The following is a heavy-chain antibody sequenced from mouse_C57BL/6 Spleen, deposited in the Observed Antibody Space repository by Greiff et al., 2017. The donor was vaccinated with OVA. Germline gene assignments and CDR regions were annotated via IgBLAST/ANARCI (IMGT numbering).Heavy chain of an antibody. V-gene: IGHV1-81*01. J-gene: IGHJ1*03. CDR3: ARKISTMITTGYCDV. Sequence: VKLMESGAELARPGASVKLSCKASGYTFTSYGISWVKQRTGQGLEWIGEIYPRSGNTYSNEKFKGKATLTADKSSSTAYMELRSLTSEDSAVYFCARKISTMITTGYCDVWGTGTTVTVAS. CDR1: GYTFTSYG. CDR2: IYPRSGNT. D-gene: IGHD2-4*01.